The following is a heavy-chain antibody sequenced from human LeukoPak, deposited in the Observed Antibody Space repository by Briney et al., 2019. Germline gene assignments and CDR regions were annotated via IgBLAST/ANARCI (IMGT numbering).Heavy chain of an antibody. J-gene: IGHJ4*02. CDR1: GFTFCSYA. CDR2: ISGSGGST. V-gene: IGHV3-23*01. CDR3: AKDGWFGELLSFDY. Sequence: GGSLRLSCAASGFTFCSYAMSWVRQAPGKGLEWVSAISGSGGSTYYEVSVKGRFTISRDNSKNTLYLQMNSLRAEDTVVYYSAKDGWFGELLSFDYWGQGTLVTVSS. D-gene: IGHD3-10*01.